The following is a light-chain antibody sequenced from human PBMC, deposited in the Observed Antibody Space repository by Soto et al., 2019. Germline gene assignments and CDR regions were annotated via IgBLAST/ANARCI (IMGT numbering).Light chain of an antibody. J-gene: IGKJ2*01. CDR2: DAS. CDR3: QQYTSYGIYT. Sequence: DIQMTQSPSTLSASVGDRVTITCRASQRISSWLAWYQQKPGQAPKLLIYDASSLESWVPSRFSGSGSGTEFTLTISSLQPDDFATYYCQQYTSYGIYTFGQGTKLEIK. V-gene: IGKV1-5*01. CDR1: QRISSW.